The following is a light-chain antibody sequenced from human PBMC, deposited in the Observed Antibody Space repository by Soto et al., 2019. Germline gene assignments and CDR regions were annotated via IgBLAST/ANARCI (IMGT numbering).Light chain of an antibody. CDR2: AAS. J-gene: IGKJ4*01. V-gene: IGKV1-9*01. CDR3: QQLTTYPVP. CDR1: QGISRY. Sequence: IQLTQSPSSLSASVGDSVTITCRASQGISRYLACYQQKPGRAPQLLISAASTLQSGVPSRFSGSGSGTHCTLVICIRPPEDFAKYYCQQLTTYPVPFGGGTKVEIK.